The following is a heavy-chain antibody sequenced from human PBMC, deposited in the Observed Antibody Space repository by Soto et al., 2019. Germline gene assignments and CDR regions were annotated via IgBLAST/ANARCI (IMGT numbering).Heavy chain of an antibody. CDR1: GDPVSSSKW. V-gene: IGHV4-4*02. CDR3: ARLNRDYYYYGMDV. CDR2: IDQNGIT. J-gene: IGHJ6*02. Sequence: SETLSLTCAVSGDPVSSSKWWTWVRQTPGKGLEWIGKIDQNGITNYNPSLESRVTILKDNSKNQLSLKLTSVTAVDSAVYYCARLNRDYYYYGMDVWGQGATVTVSS.